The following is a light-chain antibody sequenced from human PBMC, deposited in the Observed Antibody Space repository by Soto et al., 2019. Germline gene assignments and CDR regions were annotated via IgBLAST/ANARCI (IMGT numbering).Light chain of an antibody. CDR1: SSNIGAGYA. V-gene: IGLV1-40*01. CDR2: GDT. J-gene: IGLJ3*02. CDR3: QSYDSSLSARV. Sequence: QSVLTQPPSVSAAPGQRVTISCTGSSSNIGAGYAVHWYQQLPGTAPKLLIYGDTNRPSGVPDRFSGSKSGTSASLAITGLQAEDEADYYFQSYDSSLSARVFGGVTKLTVL.